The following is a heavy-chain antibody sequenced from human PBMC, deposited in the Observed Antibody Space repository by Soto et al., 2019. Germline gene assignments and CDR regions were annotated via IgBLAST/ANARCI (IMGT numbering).Heavy chain of an antibody. CDR3: ARGVRNYYGVDV. J-gene: IGHJ6*02. Sequence: EVQLVESGGGLVQPGGSLSLSCVASGFTFSDYWMHWVRQAPGKGLVWVSRIKFDGGITSHADSVKGRFTISRDNARNTVHLQMNSLRAEDTGVYFCARGVRNYYGVDVWGQGTTVTVSS. CDR1: GFTFSDYW. D-gene: IGHD2-2*01. CDR2: IKFDGGIT. V-gene: IGHV3-74*01.